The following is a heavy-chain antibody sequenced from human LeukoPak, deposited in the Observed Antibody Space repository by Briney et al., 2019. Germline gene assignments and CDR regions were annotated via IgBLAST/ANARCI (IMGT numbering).Heavy chain of an antibody. CDR1: GFTFSTCA. CDR2: ISGTTSGT. Sequence: GGSLRLSCAASGFTFSTCAMSWVREAPGKGLEWVSGISGTTSGTYYADSVKGRFTISRDNSKNTLFLQVNSLRAEDTAVYYCAKVRTYFYHGLDVWGQGTTVTVSS. J-gene: IGHJ6*02. V-gene: IGHV3-23*01. CDR3: AKVRTYFYHGLDV. D-gene: IGHD1-14*01.